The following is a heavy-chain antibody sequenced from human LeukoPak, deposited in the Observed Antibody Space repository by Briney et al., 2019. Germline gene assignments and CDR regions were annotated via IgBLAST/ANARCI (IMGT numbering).Heavy chain of an antibody. CDR2: IYYTENT. Sequence: SETLSLTCTVSGGSISNYYWSWIWQPPGKGLEWIGYIYYTENTNYNPFLKSRVTISLDPSKNHFSLKLSSVTAADTAVYYCARGSWKFDPWGQGTLVTVSS. CDR1: GGSISNYY. D-gene: IGHD1-1*01. V-gene: IGHV4-59*01. CDR3: ARGSWKFDP. J-gene: IGHJ5*02.